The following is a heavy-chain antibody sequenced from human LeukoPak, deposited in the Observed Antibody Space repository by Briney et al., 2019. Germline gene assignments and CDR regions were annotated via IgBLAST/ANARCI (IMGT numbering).Heavy chain of an antibody. CDR3: ASGDCSSTSCYSNY. CDR2: IIPIFGTA. V-gene: IGHV1-69*13. CDR1: GGAFSSYA. J-gene: IGHJ4*02. Sequence: SVKVSCKASGGAFSSYATSWVRQAPGQGLEWMGGIIPIFGTANYAQKFQGRVTITADESTSTAYMELSSLRSEDTAVYYCASGDCSSTSCYSNYWGQGTLVTVSS. D-gene: IGHD2-2*01.